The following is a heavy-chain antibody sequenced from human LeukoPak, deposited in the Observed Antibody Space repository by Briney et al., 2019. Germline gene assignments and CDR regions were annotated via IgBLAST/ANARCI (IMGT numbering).Heavy chain of an antibody. Sequence: GGSLRLSCAASGFTFSSYSMNWVRQAPGKGLEWVSSISSSSRYIYYADSVKGRFTISRDNAKNSLYLQMNSLRAEDTAVYYCAREGITIFGVAPDYWGQGTLVTVSS. CDR1: GFTFSSYS. CDR2: ISSSSRYI. CDR3: AREGITIFGVAPDY. V-gene: IGHV3-21*01. D-gene: IGHD3-3*01. J-gene: IGHJ4*02.